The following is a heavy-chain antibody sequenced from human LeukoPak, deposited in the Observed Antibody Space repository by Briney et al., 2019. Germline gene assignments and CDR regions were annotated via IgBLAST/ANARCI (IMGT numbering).Heavy chain of an antibody. CDR1: GYTFTSYG. J-gene: IGHJ5*02. V-gene: IGHV1-18*01. CDR2: ISAYNGNT. D-gene: IGHD2-2*01. Sequence: ASVKVSCKASGYTFTSYGISWVRQAPGQGLEWMGWISAYNGNTNYAQKLQGRVIMTTDTSTSTAYMELRSLRSDDTAVYYCARDRDYCSSTSCYADNWFDPWGQGTLVTVSS. CDR3: ARDRDYCSSTSCYADNWFDP.